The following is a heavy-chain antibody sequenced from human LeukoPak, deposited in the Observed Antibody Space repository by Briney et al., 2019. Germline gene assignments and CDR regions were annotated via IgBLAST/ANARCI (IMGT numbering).Heavy chain of an antibody. D-gene: IGHD2-2*01. CDR1: GGSFSGYY. CDR2: INHSGST. V-gene: IGHV4-34*01. CDR3: ARGRGSTSCLDY. Sequence: PSETLSLTCAVYGGSFSGYYWSWIRQPPGKGLEWIGEINHSGSTNYNPSLKSRVTISVDTSKNQFSLTLTSVTAADTAVYYCARGRGSTSCLDYWGQGTLVTVSS. J-gene: IGHJ4*02.